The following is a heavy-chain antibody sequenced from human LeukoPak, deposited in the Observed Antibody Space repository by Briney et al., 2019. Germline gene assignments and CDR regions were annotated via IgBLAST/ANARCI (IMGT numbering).Heavy chain of an antibody. D-gene: IGHD6-13*01. CDR3: AKDPSITWC. CDR1: EFIFSSYG. V-gene: IGHV3-23*01. J-gene: IGHJ4*02. CDR2: ISASGGGT. Sequence: GGSLRLSCAASEFIFSSYGMSWVRQAPGKGLEWVSAISASGGGTYYADSVKGRFTISRDNSKNTLYLQMNSLRVEDAAIYYCAKDPSITWCWGQGTLVTVSS.